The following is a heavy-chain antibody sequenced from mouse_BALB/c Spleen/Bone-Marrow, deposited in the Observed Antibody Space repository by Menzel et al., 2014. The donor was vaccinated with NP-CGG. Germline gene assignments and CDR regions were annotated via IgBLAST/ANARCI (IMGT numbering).Heavy chain of an antibody. J-gene: IGHJ4*01. Sequence: EVQLVESGTVLARPGASVKMSCKASGYTFTSYWMHWVKQRPGQGLEWIGAIYPGNSDTSYNQKFKGKAKLTAVTSTSTAYMELSSLTNEDSAVYYCTRSYERYYAMDYWGQGTSVTVSS. CDR1: GYTFTSYW. CDR2: IYPGNSDT. CDR3: TRSYERYYAMDY. V-gene: IGHV1-5*01. D-gene: IGHD1-1*01.